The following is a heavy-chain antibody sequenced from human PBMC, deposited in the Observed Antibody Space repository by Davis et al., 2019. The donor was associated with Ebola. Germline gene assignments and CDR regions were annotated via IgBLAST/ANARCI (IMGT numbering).Heavy chain of an antibody. V-gene: IGHV3-48*03. CDR1: GFTFSSYE. J-gene: IGHJ4*02. Sequence: PGGSLRLSCAASGFTFSSYEMNWVRQAPGKGLEWVSYISSSGSTIYYADSVKGRFTISRDNAKNSLYLQMNSLRDEDTAVYYCARDNEEMGVTNFDYWGQGTLVTVSS. CDR2: ISSSGSTI. CDR3: ARDNEEMGVTNFDY. D-gene: IGHD5-24*01.